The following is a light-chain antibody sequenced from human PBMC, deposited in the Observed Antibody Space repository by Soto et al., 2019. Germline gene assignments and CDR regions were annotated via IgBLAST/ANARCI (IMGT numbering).Light chain of an antibody. CDR3: HHYGTSPPNT. CDR2: DTS. V-gene: IGKV3-20*01. CDR1: QTLGTKY. Sequence: EIVLTQSPGTLSLSPGERATLSCRASQTLGTKYLAWYQQKPGQAPSLLIYDTSNRATGVPDPFSCSESGTDFTLTTSRLEPEDFAVYYCHHYGTSPPNTVGQGTKLESK. J-gene: IGKJ2*01.